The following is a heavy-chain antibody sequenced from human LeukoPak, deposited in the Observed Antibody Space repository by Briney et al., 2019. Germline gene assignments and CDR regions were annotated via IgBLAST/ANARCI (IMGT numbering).Heavy chain of an antibody. CDR1: GGSISSYY. J-gene: IGHJ6*03. Sequence: SETLSLTCTVSGGSISSYYWSWIRQPAGKGLEWIGRIYTSGSTNYNPSLKSRVTMSVDTSKNQFSLKLSSVTAADTAVYYCARVPRSYYYYNYMDVWGKGTTVTVSS. V-gene: IGHV4-4*07. CDR2: IYTSGST. CDR3: ARVPRSYYYYNYMDV.